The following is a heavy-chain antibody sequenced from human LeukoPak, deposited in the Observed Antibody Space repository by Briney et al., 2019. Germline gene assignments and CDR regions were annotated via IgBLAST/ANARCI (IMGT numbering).Heavy chain of an antibody. D-gene: IGHD1-26*01. V-gene: IGHV4-34*01. CDR3: ARAGLGATYGYYYYMDV. Sequence: SETLSLTCAVYGGSFSGYYWSWIRQPPGKGLEWIGEINHSGSTNYNPSLKSRVTISVDTSKNQFSLKLSSVTAADTAVYYCARAGLGATYGYYYYMDVWGKGTTVTISS. CDR2: INHSGST. CDR1: GGSFSGYY. J-gene: IGHJ6*03.